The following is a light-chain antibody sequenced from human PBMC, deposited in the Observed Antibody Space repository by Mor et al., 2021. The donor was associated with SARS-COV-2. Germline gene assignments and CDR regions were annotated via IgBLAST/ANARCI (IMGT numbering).Light chain of an antibody. CDR2: WAS. CDR3: QQYYSTPLT. Sequence: SSQSVLHSSNNKNYLAWYQQKPGQPPKLLIYWASTREYGVPDRFSGSGSGTDFTLTISSLQAEDVAVYYCQQYYSTPLTFGGGTK. J-gene: IGKJ4*01. CDR1: QSVLHSSNNKNY. V-gene: IGKV4-1*01.